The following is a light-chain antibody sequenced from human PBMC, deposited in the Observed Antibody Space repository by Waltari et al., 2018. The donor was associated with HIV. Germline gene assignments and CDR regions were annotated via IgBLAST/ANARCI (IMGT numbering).Light chain of an antibody. CDR2: GAS. CDR3: QQYGSSQIT. CDR1: QSVTSSY. Sequence: ELVLTQSPGTMSLSPGERATLSCRASQSVTSSYLAWYQQKPGQGPRLLIYGASRRATGIPDRFSGSGSGTDFSLTISRLEPEDFAVYYCQQYGSSQITFGQGTRLEIK. V-gene: IGKV3-20*01. J-gene: IGKJ5*01.